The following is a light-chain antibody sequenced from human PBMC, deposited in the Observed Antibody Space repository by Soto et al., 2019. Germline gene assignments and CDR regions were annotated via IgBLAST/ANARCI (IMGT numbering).Light chain of an antibody. J-gene: IGKJ5*01. CDR2: GAS. V-gene: IGKV3-20*01. CDR3: QQYDNSPFT. Sequence: IVLTQSPGTLSLSPGERATLSCWASQTVSSSFLAWYQHKPGQAPRLLIYGASRRATGIPDRFSGSGSGTDFTLTISRLEPEDFAVYYCQQYDNSPFTFGQGTRLESK. CDR1: QTVSSSF.